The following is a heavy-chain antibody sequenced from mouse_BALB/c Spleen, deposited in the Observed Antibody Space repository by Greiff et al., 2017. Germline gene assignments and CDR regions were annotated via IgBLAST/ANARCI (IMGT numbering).Heavy chain of an antibody. Sequence: QVQLQQSGAELARPGASVKMSCKASGYTFTSYTMHWVKQRPGQGLEWIGYINPSSGYTNSNQKFKDKATLTADKSSSTAYMQLSSLTSEDSAVYYCARSFITTVVAHFDYWGQGTTLTVSS. CDR1: GYTFTSYT. J-gene: IGHJ2*01. CDR3: ARSFITTVVAHFDY. V-gene: IGHV1-4*01. D-gene: IGHD1-1*01. CDR2: INPSSGYT.